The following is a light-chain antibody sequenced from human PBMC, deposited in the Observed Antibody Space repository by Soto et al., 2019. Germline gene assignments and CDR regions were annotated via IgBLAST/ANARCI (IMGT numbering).Light chain of an antibody. J-gene: IGLJ1*01. V-gene: IGLV2-11*01. CDR1: SSDVGGYNY. CDR3: CSYAGSPRDV. CDR2: DVS. Sequence: QSALTQPRSVSGSPGQSVTISCTGTSSDVGGYNYVSWYQQHPGKAPKVMIYDVSERPSGVPDRFSGSKSGNTASLTISGLQAEDEADYYCCSYAGSPRDVLGTGTKFTV.